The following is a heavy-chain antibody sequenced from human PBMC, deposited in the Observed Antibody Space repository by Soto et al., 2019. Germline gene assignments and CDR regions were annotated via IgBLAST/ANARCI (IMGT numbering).Heavy chain of an antibody. CDR2: ISANNGNT. CDR3: AREGDSSGWTRYWYFDL. V-gene: IGHV1-18*01. Sequence: QVQLVQSGAEVKKPGASVKVSCKVSGYTFTSYGISWVRQAPGQGLEWMGWISANNGNTNYARKLQGRVTMTTDTSTSTDYMDLRGMRSDDTAVYYGAREGDSSGWTRYWYFDLWGRGTLVTVAS. D-gene: IGHD6-19*01. CDR1: GYTFTSYG. J-gene: IGHJ2*01.